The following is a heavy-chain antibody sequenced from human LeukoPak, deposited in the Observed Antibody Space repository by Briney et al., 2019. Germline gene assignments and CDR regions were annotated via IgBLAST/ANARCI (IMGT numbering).Heavy chain of an antibody. CDR3: AKGPTAAMASY. D-gene: IGHD2-2*01. CDR2: ISGSGGST. V-gene: IGHV3-23*01. CDR1: GFTFSSYA. Sequence: GGSLRLSYAASGFTFSSYAMSWVRRAPGKGLEWVSAISGSGGSTYYADSVKGRFTISRDNSKNTLYLQMNSLRAEDTAVYYCAKGPTAAMASYWGQGTLVTVSS. J-gene: IGHJ4*02.